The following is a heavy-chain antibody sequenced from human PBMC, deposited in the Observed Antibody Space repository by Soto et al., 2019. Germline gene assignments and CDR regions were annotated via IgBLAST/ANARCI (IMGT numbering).Heavy chain of an antibody. D-gene: IGHD5-12*01. CDR1: GYTFTGYY. CDR2: INPNSGGT. J-gene: IGHJ4*02. Sequence: ASVKVSCKASGYTFTGYYMHWVRQAPGQGLEWMGWINPNSGGTNYAQKFQGRVTMTRDTSISTAYMELSRLRSDDTAVYYCARGGSGYSGLYYFDYWGQGTLVTVSS. CDR3: ARGGSGYSGLYYFDY. V-gene: IGHV1-2*02.